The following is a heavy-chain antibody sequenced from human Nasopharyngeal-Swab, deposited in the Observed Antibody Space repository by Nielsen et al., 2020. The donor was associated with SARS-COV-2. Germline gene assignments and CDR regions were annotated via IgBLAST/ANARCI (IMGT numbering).Heavy chain of an antibody. D-gene: IGHD1-14*01. CDR1: GGSIRSAGYF. CDR3: AREVIAEPDSDGFDI. J-gene: IGHJ3*02. V-gene: IGHV4-31*03. CDR2: IHYTGSV. Sequence: SETLSLTCTVSGGSIRSAGYFWSWIRQHPGKGLEWIGYIHYTGSVYYNPSLETRVTISVDTSENQFSLDLSSVTAAGTAVYYCAREVIAEPDSDGFDIWGQGTMVTVSS.